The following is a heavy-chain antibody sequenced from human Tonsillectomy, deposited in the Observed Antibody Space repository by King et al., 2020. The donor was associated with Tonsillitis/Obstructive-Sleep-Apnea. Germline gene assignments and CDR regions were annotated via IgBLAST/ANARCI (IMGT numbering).Heavy chain of an antibody. J-gene: IGHJ5*02. CDR1: GYTFTSYG. Sequence: QLVQSGAEVKKPGASVKVSCKASGYTFTSYGISWVRQAPGQGLEWRGWISAYNGNTNYAQKLQGRVTMTPDTSTSTAYMELRSLRSDDTAVYYCARYNYDFLSGSLWFDPWGQGTLVTVSS. D-gene: IGHD3-3*01. V-gene: IGHV1-18*01. CDR2: ISAYNGNT. CDR3: ARYNYDFLSGSLWFDP.